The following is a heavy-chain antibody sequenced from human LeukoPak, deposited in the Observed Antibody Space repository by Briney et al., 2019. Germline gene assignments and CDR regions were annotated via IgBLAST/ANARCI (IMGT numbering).Heavy chain of an antibody. V-gene: IGHV3-23*01. Sequence: GGSLRLSCSASGFTFSSHAISWVRQAPGKGLEWVAAISCSGGSTYYAHSVQGRCTIPRHKSQNPLHLPMNSLKGQDTAVYYCAKDAGIRYFDWSPFDYWGQGTLVTVSS. CDR3: AKDAGIRYFDWSPFDY. CDR1: GFTFSSHA. CDR2: ISCSGGST. J-gene: IGHJ4*02. D-gene: IGHD3-9*01.